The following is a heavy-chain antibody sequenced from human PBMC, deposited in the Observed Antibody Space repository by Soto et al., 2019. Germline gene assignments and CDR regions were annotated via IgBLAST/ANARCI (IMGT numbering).Heavy chain of an antibody. V-gene: IGHV1-24*01. CDR3: ATSSPRRFLEWLLPLDY. D-gene: IGHD3-3*01. CDR1: GYTLTELS. CDR2: FDPEDGET. J-gene: IGHJ4*02. Sequence: ASVKVSCKVSGYTLTELSMHWVRQAPGKGLEWMGGFDPEDGETIYAQKFQGRVTMTEDTSTDTAYMELSSLRPEDTAVYYCATSSPRRFLEWLLPLDYWGQGTLVTVSS.